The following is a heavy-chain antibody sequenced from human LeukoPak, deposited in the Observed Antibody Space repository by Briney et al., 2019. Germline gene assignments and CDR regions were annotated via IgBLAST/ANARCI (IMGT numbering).Heavy chain of an antibody. J-gene: IGHJ4*02. D-gene: IGHD6-13*01. CDR1: GGSLSSYY. CDR3: ARQEWVGAASCTEEHRYFDY. V-gene: IGHV4-59*07. Sequence: LSDTLSLPCTLWGGSLSSYYWRWVRHPTGKGREWNGYIYYRGSPNHNPSLKTRVPISVDTSKNQFSLKRVSVHPADTAVYYCARQEWVGAASCTEEHRYFDYWGQGTLVTVSS. CDR2: IYYRGSP.